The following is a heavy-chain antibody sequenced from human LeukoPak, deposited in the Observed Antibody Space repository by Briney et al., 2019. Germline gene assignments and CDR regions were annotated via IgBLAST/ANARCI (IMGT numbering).Heavy chain of an antibody. CDR3: ARVVGRVREWYFDL. D-gene: IGHD3-10*01. V-gene: IGHV4-30-2*01. J-gene: IGHJ2*01. CDR1: GGSISSGGYY. Sequence: SETLSLTCTVSGGSISSGGYYWNWIRQPPGKGLEWIGYIYHSGSTYYNPSLKSRVTISVDRSKNQFSLKLASVTAADTAVYYCARVVGRVREWYFDLWGRGTLVTVSS. CDR2: IYHSGST.